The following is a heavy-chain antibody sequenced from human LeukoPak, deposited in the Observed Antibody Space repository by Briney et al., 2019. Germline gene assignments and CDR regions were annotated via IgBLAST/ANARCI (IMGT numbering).Heavy chain of an antibody. V-gene: IGHV3-33*08. CDR2: IWYDGSNK. CDR3: ARERTLYVSGSGYGMDV. Sequence: PGGSLRLSCAASGFTFSSYSMNWVRQAPGKGLEWVALIWYDGSNKYYADSVKGRFTISRDSSKNTLYLEMSSLRAEDTAVYFCARERTLYVSGSGYGMDVWGQGTTVTVSS. J-gene: IGHJ6*02. D-gene: IGHD3-10*01. CDR1: GFTFSSYS.